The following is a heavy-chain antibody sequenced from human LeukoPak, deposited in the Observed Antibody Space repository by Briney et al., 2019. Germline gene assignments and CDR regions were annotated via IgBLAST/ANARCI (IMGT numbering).Heavy chain of an antibody. V-gene: IGHV3-23*01. Sequence: GGTLRLSCAASGFTFSSYGMSWVRQAPGKGLEWVSGISGNSGTTYYADSVKGRFTISRDNSKNTLYLQMNSLRAEDTAVYYCASPYDYGDHYLDALHIWGQGTIVTVSS. J-gene: IGHJ3*02. D-gene: IGHD4-17*01. CDR2: ISGNSGTT. CDR3: ASPYDYGDHYLDALHI. CDR1: GFTFSSYG.